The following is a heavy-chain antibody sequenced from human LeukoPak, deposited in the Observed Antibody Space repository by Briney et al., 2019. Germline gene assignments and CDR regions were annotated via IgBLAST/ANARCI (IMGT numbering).Heavy chain of an antibody. CDR2: IKQDGSEK. CDR3: ARAPSDWFDP. CDR1: GFTFGKYW. V-gene: IGHV3-7*01. J-gene: IGHJ5*02. Sequence: GGSLRLSCVASGFTFGKYWMSWVRQAPGKGLEWVANIKQDGSEKYYVDSVKGRFTISRDNAKNSLYLQMNSLRAEDTAVYYCARAPSDWFDPWGQGTLVTVSS.